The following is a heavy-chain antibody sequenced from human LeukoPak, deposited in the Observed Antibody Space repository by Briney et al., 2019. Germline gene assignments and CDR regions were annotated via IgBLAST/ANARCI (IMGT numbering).Heavy chain of an antibody. CDR2: INAGNGNT. Sequence: ASVKVSCKASGYTVTSYAMHWVRQAPGQRLEWMGWINAGNGNTKYSQEFQGRVTITRDTSASTAYMELSSLRSEDMAVYYCARSKGHDFWSGYSFDYWGQGTLVTVSS. CDR3: ARSKGHDFWSGYSFDY. V-gene: IGHV1-3*03. CDR1: GYTVTSYA. J-gene: IGHJ4*02. D-gene: IGHD3-3*01.